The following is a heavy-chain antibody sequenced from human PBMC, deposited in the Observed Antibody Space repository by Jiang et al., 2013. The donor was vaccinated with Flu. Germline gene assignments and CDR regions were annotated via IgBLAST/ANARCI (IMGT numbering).Heavy chain of an antibody. J-gene: IGHJ4*02. CDR3: AKDRPPSYCSGGSCYAWDY. Sequence: VQLVESGGGLVQPGGSLRLSCADSGFTFSRYAMSWVRQAPGKGLEWVSAISGTGSTTYYADSVKGRFTISRDNSNNTLYLQMNSLRAEDTAVYYCAKDRPPSYCSGGSCYAWDYWGQGTLVTVSS. D-gene: IGHD2-15*01. V-gene: IGHV3-23*04. CDR1: GFTFSRYA. CDR2: ISGTGSTT.